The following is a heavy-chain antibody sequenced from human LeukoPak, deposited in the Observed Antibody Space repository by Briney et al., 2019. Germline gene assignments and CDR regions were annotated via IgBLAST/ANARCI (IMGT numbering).Heavy chain of an antibody. CDR1: GFTFSDYS. V-gene: IGHV3-48*04. J-gene: IGHJ4*02. Sequence: GGSLRLSCATSGFTFSDYSMNWVRQAPGKGLEWVSNIRGSGPGSGSGTYYADSVKGRFIISRDNAKNLVYLQMNSLRAEDSAFYYCARDLNWGFDYWGQRALVTVSS. CDR3: ARDLNWGFDY. D-gene: IGHD7-27*01. CDR2: IRGSGPGSGSGT.